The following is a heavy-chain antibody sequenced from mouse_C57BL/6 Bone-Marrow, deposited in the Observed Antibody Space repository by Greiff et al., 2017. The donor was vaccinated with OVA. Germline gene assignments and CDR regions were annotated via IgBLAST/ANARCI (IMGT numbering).Heavy chain of an antibody. CDR3: ARGGIRAY. V-gene: IGHV1-50*01. CDR2: IDPSDSYT. Sequence: GQGLEWIGEIDPSDSYTNYNQKFKGKATLTVDTSSSTAYMQLSSLTSEDSAVYYCARGGIRAYWGQGTLVTVSA. J-gene: IGHJ3*01.